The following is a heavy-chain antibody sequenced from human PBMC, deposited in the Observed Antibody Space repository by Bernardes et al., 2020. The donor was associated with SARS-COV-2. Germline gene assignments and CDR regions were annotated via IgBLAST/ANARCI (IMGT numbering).Heavy chain of an antibody. CDR1: EFTFSSNW. CDR3: ATVSR. J-gene: IGHJ4*02. CDR2: INQDGNKV. Sequence: RGSLRLSCVTFEFTFSSNWMTWVRQAPGKGLEWVANINQDGNKVNYLESVKGRFTISRDNVKNTLYLQMNSLRAEDTATYYCATVSRWGQGTLVTVSS. V-gene: IGHV3-7*01.